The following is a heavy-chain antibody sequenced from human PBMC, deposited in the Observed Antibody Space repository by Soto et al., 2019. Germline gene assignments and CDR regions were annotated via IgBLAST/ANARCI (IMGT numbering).Heavy chain of an antibody. Sequence: PGGSLRLSCAASGFTFSSYSMNWVRQAPGKGLEWVSSISSSSSYIYYADSVKGRFTISRDNAKNSLYLQMNSLRAEDTAVYYCARGSHGGVIVQFDYWGQGTLVTVSS. CDR1: GFTFSSYS. D-gene: IGHD3-16*02. J-gene: IGHJ4*02. CDR2: ISSSSSYI. CDR3: ARGSHGGVIVQFDY. V-gene: IGHV3-21*01.